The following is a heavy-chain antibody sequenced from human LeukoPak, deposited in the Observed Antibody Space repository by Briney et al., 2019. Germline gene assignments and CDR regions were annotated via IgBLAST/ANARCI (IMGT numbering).Heavy chain of an antibody. D-gene: IGHD6-13*01. J-gene: IGHJ4*02. CDR2: ISGSGGSS. CDR3: AREFSWYRD. Sequence: TGGSLRLSCTASGFSFSSYAMSWVRQAPGKGLEWVSTISGSGGSSNYADPVKGRFTISRDNSKNTLYLQMNGLRAEDTAVYYCAREFSWYRDWGQGTLVTVSS. CDR1: GFSFSSYA. V-gene: IGHV3-23*01.